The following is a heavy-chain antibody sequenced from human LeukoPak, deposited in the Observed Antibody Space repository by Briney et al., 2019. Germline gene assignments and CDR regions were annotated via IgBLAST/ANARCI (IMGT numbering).Heavy chain of an antibody. V-gene: IGHV3-33*08. CDR2: ILSDGSKT. CDR3: VRDFRSADY. Sequence: GGSLRLSCAASGFTFSSDAMHWVRQAPGKGLEWVAIILSDGSKTYYPDSVRGRFTISRDNARNTVYLQMNSLRVEDTAVYYCVRDFRSADYWGQGTLVTVSS. J-gene: IGHJ4*02. CDR1: GFTFSSDA.